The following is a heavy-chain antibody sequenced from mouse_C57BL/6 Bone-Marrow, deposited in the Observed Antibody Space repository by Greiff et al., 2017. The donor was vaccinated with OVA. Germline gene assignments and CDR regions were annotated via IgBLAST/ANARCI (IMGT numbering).Heavy chain of an antibody. CDR1: GFTFSSYG. Sequence: EVMLVESGGDLVKPGGSLKLSCAASGFTFSSYGMSWVRQTPDKRLEWVATISSGGSYTYYPDSVKGRFTISRDNAKNTLYLQRSSLKSEDTAMYDCARRGVDYWGQGTTLTVSS. CDR3: ARRGVDY. V-gene: IGHV5-6*02. CDR2: ISSGGSYT. J-gene: IGHJ2*01.